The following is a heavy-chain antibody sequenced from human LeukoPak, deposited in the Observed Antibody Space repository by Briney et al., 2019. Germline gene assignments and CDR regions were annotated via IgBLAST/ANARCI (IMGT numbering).Heavy chain of an antibody. CDR2: INPNSGGT. D-gene: IGHD1-26*01. Sequence: ASVKVSCKASGYTFTGYYMHWVRQAPGQGLEWMGWINPNSGGTNYAQKFQGRVTMTRDTSISTAYMELSRLRSADTAVYYCARHGELRRIDAFDIWGQGTMVTVSS. CDR3: ARHGELRRIDAFDI. J-gene: IGHJ3*02. V-gene: IGHV1-2*02. CDR1: GYTFTGYY.